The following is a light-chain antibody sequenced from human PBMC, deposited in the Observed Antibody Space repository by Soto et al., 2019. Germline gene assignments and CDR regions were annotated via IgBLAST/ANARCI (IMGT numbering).Light chain of an antibody. Sequence: QSVPTQPPSVSVAPGQKVTISCTGSSSNIGAGYDVHWYQQLPGTAPKLLIYGNSNRPSGVPDRFSGSKSGTSASLAITGLQAEDEADYSCQSYDSSLSANYVFGTGTKVTVL. CDR1: SSNIGAGYD. V-gene: IGLV1-40*01. CDR3: QSYDSSLSANYV. CDR2: GNS. J-gene: IGLJ1*01.